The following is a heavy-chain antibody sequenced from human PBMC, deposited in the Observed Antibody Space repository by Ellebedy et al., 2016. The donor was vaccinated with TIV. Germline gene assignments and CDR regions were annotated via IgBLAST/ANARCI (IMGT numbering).Heavy chain of an antibody. CDR3: AKRVTMVRGVITYYHYAMDV. CDR1: GFTFSSYA. V-gene: IGHV3-23*01. J-gene: IGHJ6*02. CDR2: LSGSGGST. Sequence: PGGSLRLSCAVSGFTFSSYAMSWVRQAPGKGLEWVSSLSGSGGSTYYADSVKGRFTISRDNSKNTLYLQMNSLRAEETAVYYCAKRVTMVRGVITYYHYAMDVWGQGTTVTVSS. D-gene: IGHD3-10*01.